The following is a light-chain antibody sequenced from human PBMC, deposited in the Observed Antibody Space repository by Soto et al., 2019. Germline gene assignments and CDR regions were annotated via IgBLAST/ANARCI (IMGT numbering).Light chain of an antibody. CDR2: STS. J-gene: IGKJ2*01. V-gene: IGKV3-20*01. Sequence: EVVLTQSPGTLSLSPGERATLSCRASQSVSSTYLAWYQQKPGQSPRLLIYSTSSRATVIPDRFSGSGSGTDFTLTISRLEPEDFAVYYCQQYGRSPNTFGQGTKLEI. CDR1: QSVSSTY. CDR3: QQYGRSPNT.